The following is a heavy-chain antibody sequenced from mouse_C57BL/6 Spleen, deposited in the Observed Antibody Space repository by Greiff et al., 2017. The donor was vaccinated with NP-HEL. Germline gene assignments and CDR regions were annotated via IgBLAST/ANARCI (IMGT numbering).Heavy chain of an antibody. CDR3: AGGDYGNEGY. CDR1: GYAFSSSW. V-gene: IGHV1-82*01. CDR2: IYPGDGDT. Sequence: QVQLQQSGPELVKPGASVKISCKASGYAFSSSWMNWVKQRPGKGLEWIGRIYPGDGDTNYNGKFKGKATLTADKSSSTAYMQLSSLTSENSAVYFCAGGDYGNEGYWGQGTTLTVSS. J-gene: IGHJ2*01. D-gene: IGHD2-1*01.